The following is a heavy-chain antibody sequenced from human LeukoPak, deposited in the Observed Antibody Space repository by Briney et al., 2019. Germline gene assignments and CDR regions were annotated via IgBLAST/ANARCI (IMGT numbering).Heavy chain of an antibody. Sequence: SETLSLTCTVSGGSISSGGYYWSWIRQHPGKGLEWIGYIYYSGSTYYNPSLKSRVTISVDTSKNQFSLKLSSVTAADTAVYYCARGRYYDFWSGYLYWFDPWGQGTLVTVSS. D-gene: IGHD3-3*01. J-gene: IGHJ5*02. CDR2: IYYSGST. V-gene: IGHV4-31*03. CDR3: ARGRYYDFWSGYLYWFDP. CDR1: GGSISSGGYY.